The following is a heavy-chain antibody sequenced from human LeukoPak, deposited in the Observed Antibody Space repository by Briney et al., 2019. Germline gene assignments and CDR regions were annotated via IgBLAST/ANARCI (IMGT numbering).Heavy chain of an antibody. V-gene: IGHV3-30*04. Sequence: GGSLRLSCAASGFTFRSYAMTWVRQAPGKGLEWVAVISNDGRIRYYAESVKGRFTISRDNSKNTVYLQVNSLRVDDTAVFYCAREQSGGFDYWGQGTLVTVSS. CDR3: AREQSGGFDY. CDR1: GFTFRSYA. J-gene: IGHJ4*02. CDR2: ISNDGRIR. D-gene: IGHD1-26*01.